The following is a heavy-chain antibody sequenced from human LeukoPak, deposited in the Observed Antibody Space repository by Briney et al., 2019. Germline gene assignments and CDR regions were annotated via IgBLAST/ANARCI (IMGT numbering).Heavy chain of an antibody. V-gene: IGHV3-9*01. CDR2: ISWNSGSI. CDR3: AKGYNWNYFSYFDY. Sequence: PGRSPRLSCAASGFTFDDYAMHWVRQAPGKGLEWVSGISWNSGSIGYADSVKGRFAISRDNAKNSLYLQMNSLRAEDTALYYCAKGYNWNYFSYFDYWGQGTLVTVSS. D-gene: IGHD1-7*01. J-gene: IGHJ4*02. CDR1: GFTFDDYA.